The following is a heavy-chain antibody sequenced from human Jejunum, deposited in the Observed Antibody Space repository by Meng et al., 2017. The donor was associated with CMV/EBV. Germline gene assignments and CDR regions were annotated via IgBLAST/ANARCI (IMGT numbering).Heavy chain of an antibody. Sequence: AHLQESVPGLVNPSDPLSRTCTVSGGSISTYSCTWIRQPAGKGLEWIGRIYTSGSTHYNPSLKSRVTMSVDTSKNQFSLNLSSVTAADTAIYYCARGPGASTREGFDYWGLGTLVTVSS. CDR2: IYTSGST. CDR3: ARGPGASTREGFDY. D-gene: IGHD1-26*01. CDR1: GGSISTYS. V-gene: IGHV4-4*07. J-gene: IGHJ4*02.